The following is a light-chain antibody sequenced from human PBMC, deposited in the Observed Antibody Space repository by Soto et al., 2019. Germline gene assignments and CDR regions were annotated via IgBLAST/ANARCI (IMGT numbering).Light chain of an antibody. Sequence: EIVLTQAPATLSLSPGERATLSCRASQSVGSFLAWYRQRPGQAPRLLIYDASNRASSIPARFSGSGSGTDFTLTISSLEPEDFAIYYCQQRGAWPSTFGQGTKLEIK. CDR3: QQRGAWPST. CDR2: DAS. J-gene: IGKJ2*02. CDR1: QSVGSF. V-gene: IGKV3-11*01.